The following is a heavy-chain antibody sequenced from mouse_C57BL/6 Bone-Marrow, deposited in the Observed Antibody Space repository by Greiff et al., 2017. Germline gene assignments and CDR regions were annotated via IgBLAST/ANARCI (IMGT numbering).Heavy chain of an antibody. CDR3: ARMNYGGDFDY. CDR1: GFTFSDYG. Sequence: EVKLMESGGGLVKPGGSLKLSCAASGFTFSDYGMHWVRQAPEKGLEWVAYISSGSRTIYYADTVKGRFTISRDNAKNTLFLQMTSLRSEDTAVYYCARMNYGGDFDYWGQGTTLTVSS. J-gene: IGHJ2*01. V-gene: IGHV5-17*01. CDR2: ISSGSRTI. D-gene: IGHD1-2*01.